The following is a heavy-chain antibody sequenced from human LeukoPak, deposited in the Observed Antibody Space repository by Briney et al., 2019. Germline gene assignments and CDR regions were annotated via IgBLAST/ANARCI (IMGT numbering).Heavy chain of an antibody. CDR1: GFTFDDYA. J-gene: IGHJ4*02. CDR2: ISWNSGSI. CDR3: AKDLFGVINFDY. D-gene: IGHD3-3*01. V-gene: IGHV3-9*01. Sequence: PGGSLRLSCAASGFTFDDYAMHWVRQAPGKGLEWVSGISWNSGSIGYADSVKGRFTISRDNSKNTLYLQMNSLRAEDTAVYYCAKDLFGVINFDYWGQGTLVTVSS.